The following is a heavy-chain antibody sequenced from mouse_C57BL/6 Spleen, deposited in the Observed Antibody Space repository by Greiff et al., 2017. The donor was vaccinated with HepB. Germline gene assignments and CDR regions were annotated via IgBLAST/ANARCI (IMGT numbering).Heavy chain of an antibody. V-gene: IGHV1-5*01. Sequence: VQLQQSGTVLARPGASVKMSCKTSGYTFTSYWMHWVKQRPGQGLEWIGAIYPGNSDTSYNQKFKGKAKLTAVTSASTAYMELSSLTNEDSAGYYCTRGGGSSYWWYFNVWGTGTTVTVSS. CDR3: TRGGGSSYWWYFNV. J-gene: IGHJ1*03. CDR1: GYTFTSYW. D-gene: IGHD1-1*01. CDR2: IYPGNSDT.